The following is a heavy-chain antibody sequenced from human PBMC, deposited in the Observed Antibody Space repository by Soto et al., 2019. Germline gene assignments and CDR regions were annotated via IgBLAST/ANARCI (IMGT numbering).Heavy chain of an antibody. CDR1: GGTSTRYA. Sequence: QERLVQAGAEVRKPGSSVKVSCKVTGGTSTRYAINWVRQAPGQGLERMGGIVPMFGTSKYAQKFQGRVTITEDTSTNIAYMELRSLRSEDTAVYYCNRGSEYDFWSGYLWGQGTLVSVSS. J-gene: IGHJ4*02. CDR3: NRGSEYDFWSGYL. V-gene: IGHV1-69*06. CDR2: IVPMFGTS. D-gene: IGHD3-3*01.